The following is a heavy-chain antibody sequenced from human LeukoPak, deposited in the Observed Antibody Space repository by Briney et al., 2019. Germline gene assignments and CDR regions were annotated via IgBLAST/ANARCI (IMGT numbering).Heavy chain of an antibody. Sequence: SETLPFTCTVSGGSISSGSYYWSWIRQPAGKGLEWIGRIYTSGSTNYNPSLKSRVTISVDTSKNQFSLKLSSVTAADTAVYYCARGPTTMVRGVIGFDPWGQGTLVTVSS. D-gene: IGHD3-10*01. V-gene: IGHV4-61*02. CDR3: ARGPTTMVRGVIGFDP. CDR1: GGSISSGSYY. CDR2: IYTSGST. J-gene: IGHJ5*02.